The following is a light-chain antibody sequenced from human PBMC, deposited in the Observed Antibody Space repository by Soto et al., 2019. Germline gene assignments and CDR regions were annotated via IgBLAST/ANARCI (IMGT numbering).Light chain of an antibody. CDR1: QNISNS. J-gene: IGKJ4*01. V-gene: IGKV1-27*01. CDR2: ATS. Sequence: DIQMTQSPSSLSASVGDRVTITCRASQNISNSLACYQQKPWEVPKVLIYATSILQSGVPARFSGSGSGTDFTLTISSLQPEDGATYYCQNYNSAPLTFGGGTKVEI. CDR3: QNYNSAPLT.